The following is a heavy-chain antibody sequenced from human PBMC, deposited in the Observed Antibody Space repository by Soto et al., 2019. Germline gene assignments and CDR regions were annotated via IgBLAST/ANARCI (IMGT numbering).Heavy chain of an antibody. J-gene: IGHJ5*02. CDR1: GYTFTSYW. D-gene: IGHD2-21*01. Sequence: VQLVQSGAEVKKPGESLRISCKGSGYTFTSYWISWVRQMPGKGLEWMGEIDPSDSYTSYSPSFQGHVTISADKSISTAYLQWSSLKASDAAMYYCARHIDAASASDHWGQGTLVTVSS. CDR2: IDPSDSYT. CDR3: ARHIDAASASDH. V-gene: IGHV5-10-1*01.